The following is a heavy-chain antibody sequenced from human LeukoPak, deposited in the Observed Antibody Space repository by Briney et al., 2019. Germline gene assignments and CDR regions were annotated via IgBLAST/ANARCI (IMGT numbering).Heavy chain of an antibody. Sequence: ASVKVSCKASGYTFTSYYMHWVRQAPGQGLEWVGIINPSGGSTSYAQKFQGRVTMTRDMSTSTVYMELSSLRSEDTAVYYCARDFYGTTQFDPWGQGTLVTVSS. CDR1: GYTFTSYY. CDR3: ARDFYGTTQFDP. J-gene: IGHJ5*02. D-gene: IGHD1-14*01. CDR2: INPSGGST. V-gene: IGHV1-46*01.